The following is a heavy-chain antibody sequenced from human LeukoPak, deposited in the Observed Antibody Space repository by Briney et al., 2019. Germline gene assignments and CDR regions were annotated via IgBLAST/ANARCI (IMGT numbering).Heavy chain of an antibody. Sequence: PGGSLRLSCAASGFTFRNYGIHWVRQAPGKGLEWVAVISYDGSNKYYADSVKGRFTISRDNSKNTLYLQMNSLRAEDTAMYYCAKVSSDRYSSSWYYYYYYMDVWGKGTTVTISS. CDR3: AKVSSDRYSSSWYYYYYYMDV. CDR2: ISYDGSNK. D-gene: IGHD6-13*01. J-gene: IGHJ6*03. V-gene: IGHV3-30*18. CDR1: GFTFRNYG.